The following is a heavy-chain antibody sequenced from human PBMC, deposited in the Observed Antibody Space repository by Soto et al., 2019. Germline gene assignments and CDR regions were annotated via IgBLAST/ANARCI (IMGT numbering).Heavy chain of an antibody. D-gene: IGHD2-2*01. V-gene: IGHV4-31*03. CDR2: ISYSGST. CDR1: GGSISGGGYY. Sequence: SETLSLTCTVSGGSISGGGYYWTWIRQHPGKGLEWIGYISYSGSTYYNPSLKSRLMISVDTSKNHFSLKLSSVTAADTAVYYCARGVVVVVLSALGPWGQGTLVTVSS. J-gene: IGHJ5*02. CDR3: ARGVVVVVLSALGP.